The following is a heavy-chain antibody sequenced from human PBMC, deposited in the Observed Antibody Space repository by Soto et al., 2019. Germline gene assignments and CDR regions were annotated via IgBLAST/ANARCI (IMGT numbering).Heavy chain of an antibody. V-gene: IGHV3-64D*06. CDR2: ISSEGAST. Sequence: GGSLRLSCSVSGFILSSYAMHWVRQAPGKGLEYVASISSEGASTYYADSVKGRFIISRDNSKNTLYLQMSSLRAEDTAVYYCVKDRYVDYWGQGILVTVSS. J-gene: IGHJ4*02. CDR1: GFILSSYA. CDR3: VKDRYVDY.